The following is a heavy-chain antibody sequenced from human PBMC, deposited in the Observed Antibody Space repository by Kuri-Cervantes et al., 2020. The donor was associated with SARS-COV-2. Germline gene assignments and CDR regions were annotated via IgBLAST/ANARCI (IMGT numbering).Heavy chain of an antibody. CDR3: AKTFYGMSGMDV. D-gene: IGHD4-17*01. CDR1: GFTFSSYE. Sequence: LSLTCAASGFTFSSYEMNWVRQAPGKGLEWVSYISSSGSTIYYADSVKGRFTISRDNSRNTLYLQMKSLRAEDTALYYCAKTFYGMSGMDVWGQGTTVTVSS. CDR2: ISSSGSTI. V-gene: IGHV3-48*03. J-gene: IGHJ6*02.